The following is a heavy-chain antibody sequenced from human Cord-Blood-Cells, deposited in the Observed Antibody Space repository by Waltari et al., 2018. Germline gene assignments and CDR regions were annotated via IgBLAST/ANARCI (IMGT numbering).Heavy chain of an antibody. CDR3: ARVGVGIVVPAAIDY. J-gene: IGHJ4*02. Sequence: QVQLVQSGAEVKKPGASVKVSCKASGYTFTGYYMHWVRQAPGQGLEWIGWSDPNSGGTNYAQKFEGRVTMTRDTSISTDYMERSRLRSDDTAVEYWARVGVGIVVPAAIDYWGQGTLVTVSS. V-gene: IGHV1-2*02. CDR1: GYTFTGYY. CDR2: SDPNSGGT. D-gene: IGHD2-2*01.